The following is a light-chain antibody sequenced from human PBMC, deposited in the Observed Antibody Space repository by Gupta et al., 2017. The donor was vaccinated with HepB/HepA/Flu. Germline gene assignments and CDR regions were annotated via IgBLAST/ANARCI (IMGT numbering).Light chain of an antibody. CDR1: QNINGF. V-gene: IGKV1-39*01. CDR3: QQSYITPIT. Sequence: DIQMTQSPSSLSASVGDRITITCRASQNINGFLNWYQQKPGKVPKLLIYATSTLQSGVPSRFSGSGSGTDFTLTISSLRPEDFATYHCQQSYITPITFGQGTRLEIK. CDR2: ATS. J-gene: IGKJ5*01.